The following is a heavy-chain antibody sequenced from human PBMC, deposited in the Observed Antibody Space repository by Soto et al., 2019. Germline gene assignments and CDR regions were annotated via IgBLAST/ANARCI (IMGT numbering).Heavy chain of an antibody. CDR2: IYYSGST. V-gene: IGHV4-59*01. Sequence: SETLSLTCTVSGGSISSYYWSWIRQPPGKGLEWIGYIYYSGSTNYNPSLKSRVTISVDTSKNQFSLKLSSVTAADTAVYYCARDDYGSGSYPDYYGMDVWGQGTTVTVSS. CDR1: GGSISSYY. J-gene: IGHJ6*02. D-gene: IGHD3-10*01. CDR3: ARDDYGSGSYPDYYGMDV.